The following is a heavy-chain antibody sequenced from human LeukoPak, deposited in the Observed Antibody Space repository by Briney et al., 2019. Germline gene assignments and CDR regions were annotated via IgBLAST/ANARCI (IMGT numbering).Heavy chain of an antibody. CDR1: GGSISSYY. CDR2: IYTSGSS. J-gene: IGHJ4*02. Sequence: SETLSLTCTVSGGSISSYYWSWIRQPAGKGLEWIGRIYTSGSSNYNPSLKSRVTISLDKSKNQFSLELSSVTAADTAVYYCARDLRHAEFDYWGQGTLVTVSS. CDR3: ARDLRHAEFDY. V-gene: IGHV4-4*07.